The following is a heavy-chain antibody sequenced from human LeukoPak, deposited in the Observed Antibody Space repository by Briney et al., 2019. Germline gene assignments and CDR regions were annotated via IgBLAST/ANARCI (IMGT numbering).Heavy chain of an antibody. CDR3: ARGVTRSSTGG. J-gene: IGHJ4*02. D-gene: IGHD2-2*01. V-gene: IGHV1-2*02. CDR1: GYTFTSYD. CDR2: MNPNSGGT. Sequence: ASVKVSCKASGYTFTSYDINWVRQATGQGLEWMGWMNPNSGGTNYAQKFQGRVTMTRDTSISTAYMELSRLRSDDTAVYYCARGVTRSSTGGWGQGTLVTVSS.